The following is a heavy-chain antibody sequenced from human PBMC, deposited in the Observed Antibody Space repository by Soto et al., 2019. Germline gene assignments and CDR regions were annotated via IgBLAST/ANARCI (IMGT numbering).Heavy chain of an antibody. CDR3: ARGGDSYTICDY. D-gene: IGHD5-18*01. Sequence: QVQLQQSGPGLVKPSQTLSLTCTVSGGSISSGGFYWSWIRQYPGKGLEWIGYIYHSGSTYYNPSLKSRLSMSIDTSKNQFSLKLSSVTAADTALYFCARGGDSYTICDYWGQGTRVTVSS. J-gene: IGHJ4*02. V-gene: IGHV4-31*03. CDR1: GGSISSGGFY. CDR2: IYHSGST.